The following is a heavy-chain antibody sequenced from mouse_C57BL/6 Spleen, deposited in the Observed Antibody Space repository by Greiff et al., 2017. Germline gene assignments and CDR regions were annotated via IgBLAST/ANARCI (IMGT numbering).Heavy chain of an antibody. D-gene: IGHD2-3*01. V-gene: IGHV2-2*01. CDR3: ARGDGYSSWFAY. CDR1: GFSLTSYG. CDR2: IWSGGST. Sequence: VKLQESGPGLVQPSQSLSITCTVSGFSLTSYGVHWVRQSPGKGLEWLGVIWSGGSTDYNAAFISRLSISKDNSKSQVFFKMNSLQADDTAIYYCARGDGYSSWFAYWGQGTLVTVSA. J-gene: IGHJ3*01.